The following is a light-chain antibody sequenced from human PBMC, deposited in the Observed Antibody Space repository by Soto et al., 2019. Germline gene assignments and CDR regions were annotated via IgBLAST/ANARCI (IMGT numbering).Light chain of an antibody. CDR2: DSS. CDR1: QGVSSTS. J-gene: IGKJ2*01. Sequence: EIVLTQSPGTLSLSPGERVALSCRASQGVSSTSIAWYQQKPGQAPRLLIYDSSSRATDIPDRFSGSGSGTDFTLTISRLEPEDFAVYYCQQYGGSPPKYTFGQGTKLEIK. V-gene: IGKV3-20*01. CDR3: QQYGGSPPKYT.